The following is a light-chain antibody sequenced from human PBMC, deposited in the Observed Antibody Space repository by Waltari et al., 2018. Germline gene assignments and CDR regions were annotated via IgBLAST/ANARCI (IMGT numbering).Light chain of an antibody. V-gene: IGLV2-11*01. J-gene: IGLJ3*02. CDR1: TFDVGGYNY. CDR3: CSYAGRSTWV. Sequence: QSALTQPRSVSGSPGQSVTISCTGTTFDVGGYNYVPWYQQHPGKAPKLMIYDVNERLSGVPDRFSGSKSGNTASLTISGLQAEDEADYFCCSYAGRSTWVFGGGTKVTVL. CDR2: DVN.